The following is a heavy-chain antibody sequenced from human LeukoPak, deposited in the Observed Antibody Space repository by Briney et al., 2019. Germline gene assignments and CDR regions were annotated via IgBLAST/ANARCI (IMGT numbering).Heavy chain of an antibody. CDR3: AKDRDSSGSPNDY. Sequence: GGSLRLSCAASGFTVSSNYMSWVRQAPGKGLEWVSVIYSGGSTYYADSVKGRFTISRDNSKNTLYLQMNSLRAEDTAVYYCAKDRDSSGSPNDYWGQGTLVTVSS. CDR1: GFTVSSNY. CDR2: IYSGGST. D-gene: IGHD3-22*01. V-gene: IGHV3-53*01. J-gene: IGHJ4*02.